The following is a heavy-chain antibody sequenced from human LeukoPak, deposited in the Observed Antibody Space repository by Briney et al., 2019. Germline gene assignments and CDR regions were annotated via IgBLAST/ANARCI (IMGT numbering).Heavy chain of an antibody. Sequence: GGSLRLSCAASGFTFSIYWMNWVRQAPGKGLEWVASIKRDGSEIYYMDSVKGRFTISRDNARNSVYLQMNSLRAEDTGFYYCTSSVSPHWGQGTLVTVSS. J-gene: IGHJ4*02. V-gene: IGHV3-7*02. CDR2: IKRDGSEI. D-gene: IGHD5/OR15-5a*01. CDR3: TSSVSPH. CDR1: GFTFSIYW.